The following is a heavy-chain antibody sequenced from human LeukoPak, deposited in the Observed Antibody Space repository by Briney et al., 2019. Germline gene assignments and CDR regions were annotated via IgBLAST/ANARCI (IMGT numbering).Heavy chain of an antibody. CDR3: APYYDSSGYPPGGLDF. J-gene: IGHJ4*02. D-gene: IGHD3-22*01. Sequence: GGSLRLSCAASGFTFSSNDMTWVRQAPGKGLEWVSLLYSGGGTDYSDSVKGRFTTSRDNSKNTLYLQMNSLSAEDTAVYYCAPYYDSSGYPPGGLDFWGQGTQVTVSP. CDR2: LYSGGGT. V-gene: IGHV3-66*01. CDR1: GFTFSSND.